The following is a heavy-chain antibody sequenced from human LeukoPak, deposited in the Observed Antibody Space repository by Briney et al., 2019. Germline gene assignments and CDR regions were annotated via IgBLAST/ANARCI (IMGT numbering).Heavy chain of an antibody. Sequence: GGSLRLSCAASGFTFSDYYMSWIRQAPGKGLEWVSAISGSGGSTYYADSVKGRFTISRDNSKNTLYLQMNSLRAEDTAVYYCAKDGSIAVAGTLGYWGQGTLVTVSS. J-gene: IGHJ4*02. CDR2: ISGSGGST. CDR1: GFTFSDYY. CDR3: AKDGSIAVAGTLGY. V-gene: IGHV3-23*01. D-gene: IGHD6-19*01.